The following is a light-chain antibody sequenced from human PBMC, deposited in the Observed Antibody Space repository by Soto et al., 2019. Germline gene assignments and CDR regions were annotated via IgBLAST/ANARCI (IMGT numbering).Light chain of an antibody. CDR2: GAS. Sequence: EILVTQSTATLPVAPGESGTLSCGASQSVSSNLAWYQQKPGQAPRLLIYGASTRATGIPARFIGSGSGTDFTLTSSSLQSEDFVFYYWQQHRNWPRTFGQGTKVDIK. CDR3: QQHRNWPRT. J-gene: IGKJ1*01. V-gene: IGKV3-15*01. CDR1: QSVSSN.